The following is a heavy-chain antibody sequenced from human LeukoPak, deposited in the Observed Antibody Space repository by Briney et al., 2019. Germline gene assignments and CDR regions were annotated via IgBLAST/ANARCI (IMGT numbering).Heavy chain of an antibody. CDR3: AKDISGYSSGWDY. J-gene: IGHJ4*02. CDR1: GFTFDDYA. Sequence: GRSLRLSCAASGFTFDDYAMHWVRQALGKGLEWVSGISWNSGSIGYADSVKGRFTISRDNAKNSLYLQMNSLRAEDTALYYCAKDISGYSSGWDYWGQGTLVTASS. CDR2: ISWNSGSI. D-gene: IGHD6-19*01. V-gene: IGHV3-9*01.